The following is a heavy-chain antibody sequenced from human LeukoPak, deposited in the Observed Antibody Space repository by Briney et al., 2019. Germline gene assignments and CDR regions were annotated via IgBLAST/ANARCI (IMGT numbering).Heavy chain of an antibody. D-gene: IGHD4-17*01. CDR1: GFTFSSYS. Sequence: PGGSLRLSCAASGFTFSSYSMTWVRQAPGKGLEWIGEINHSGSTNYNPSLKSRVTISVDTSKNQFSLKLSSVTAADTAVYYCARPHDYGDYYFDYWGQGTLVTVSS. J-gene: IGHJ4*02. CDR2: INHSGST. CDR3: ARPHDYGDYYFDY. V-gene: IGHV4-34*01.